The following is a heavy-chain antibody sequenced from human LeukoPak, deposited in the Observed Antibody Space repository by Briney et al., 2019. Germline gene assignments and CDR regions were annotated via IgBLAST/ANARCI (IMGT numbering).Heavy chain of an antibody. CDR2: ISGSGSTI. CDR1: GFTFSSYE. J-gene: IGHJ5*02. V-gene: IGHV3-48*03. D-gene: IGHD6-13*01. Sequence: HPGGSLRLSCAASGFTFSSYEMNWVRQAPGKGLEWVSYISGSGSTIYYADSVKGRFTISRDNAKNSLYLQMNSLRAEDTAVYYCASSSWYAPFDPWGQGTLVTVSS. CDR3: ASSSWYAPFDP.